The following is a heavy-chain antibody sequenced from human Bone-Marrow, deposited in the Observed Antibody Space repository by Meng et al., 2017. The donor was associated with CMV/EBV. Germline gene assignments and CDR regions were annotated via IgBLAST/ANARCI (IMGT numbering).Heavy chain of an antibody. J-gene: IGHJ5*02. CDR2: IIPIFSTA. D-gene: IGHD3-3*01. CDR3: ARGSRYDFWSGYSDNWFDP. V-gene: IGHV1-69*05. Sequence: RYAISWVRRAPGQGLEWMGGIIPIFSTANYAQKCQGRVTLTTDESTSTAYMELSSLRSEDTAVYYCARGSRYDFWSGYSDNWFDPWGQGTLVTVSS. CDR1: RYA.